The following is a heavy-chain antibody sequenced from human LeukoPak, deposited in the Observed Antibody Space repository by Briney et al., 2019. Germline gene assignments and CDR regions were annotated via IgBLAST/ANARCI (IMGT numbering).Heavy chain of an antibody. J-gene: IGHJ4*02. Sequence: GGSLRLSYAASGFTFSSYSMNWVRQAPGKGLEWVANIKQDGSKKSYVDSVKGRFTISRDNAKNSLYLQMNSLRAEDTAIYYCTRVGYIDEGIDYWGQGTLVTVSS. V-gene: IGHV3-7*04. CDR2: IKQDGSKK. CDR1: GFTFSSYS. CDR3: TRVGYIDEGIDY. D-gene: IGHD5-24*01.